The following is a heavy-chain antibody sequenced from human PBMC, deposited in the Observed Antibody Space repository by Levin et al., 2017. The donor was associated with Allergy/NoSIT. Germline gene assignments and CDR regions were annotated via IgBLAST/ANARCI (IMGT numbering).Heavy chain of an antibody. CDR1: GFTFSNAW. CDR3: TTTLDYDFWSGYSAFDI. CDR2: IKSKTDGGTT. Sequence: GGSLRLSCAASGFTFSNAWMSWVRQAPGKGLEWVGRIKSKTDGGTTDYAAPVKGRFTISRDDSKNTLYLQMNSLKTEDTAVYYCTTTLDYDFWSGYSAFDIWGQGTMVTVSS. V-gene: IGHV3-15*01. D-gene: IGHD3-3*01. J-gene: IGHJ3*02.